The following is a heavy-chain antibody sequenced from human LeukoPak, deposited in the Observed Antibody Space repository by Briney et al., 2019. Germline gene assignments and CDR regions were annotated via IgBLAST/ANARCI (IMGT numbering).Heavy chain of an antibody. Sequence: GESLKISCKGSGYSFTSYWIGWVRQMPGKGLEWMGIIYPGGSDTRYSLSFQGQVTISADKSISTAYLQWSSLKASDTAMYYCARPPHEAVAGGGSWGQGTLVTVSS. CDR1: GYSFTSYW. J-gene: IGHJ4*02. CDR3: ARPPHEAVAGGGS. CDR2: IYPGGSDT. D-gene: IGHD6-19*01. V-gene: IGHV5-51*01.